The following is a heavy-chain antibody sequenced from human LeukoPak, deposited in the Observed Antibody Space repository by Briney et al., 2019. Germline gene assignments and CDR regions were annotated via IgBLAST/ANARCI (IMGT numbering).Heavy chain of an antibody. CDR2: VKTKSDGAAT. Sequence: GGSLRLSCAASGFPFSGVWMRWIRQSAGKGLEWVGRVKTKSDGAATDYAAPVRGRFTISRDDSKKMVYVEMKSLKTEDTAVYYCCTDDHGDGPLDYWGQGTLVTVSS. D-gene: IGHD4-17*01. CDR1: GFPFSGVW. CDR3: CTDDHGDGPLDY. V-gene: IGHV3-15*01. J-gene: IGHJ4*02.